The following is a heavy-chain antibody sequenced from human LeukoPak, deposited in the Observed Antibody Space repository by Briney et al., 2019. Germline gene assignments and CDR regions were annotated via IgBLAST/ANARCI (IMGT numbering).Heavy chain of an antibody. Sequence: PSETLSLTCAVYGGSFSGYYWSWIRQPPGKGLEWIGEINHSGSTNYNPSLKSRVTISVDTSKNQFSLKLSSVTAADTAVYYCARGGRGKRWLQGYWGQGTLVTVSS. CDR1: GGSFSGYY. J-gene: IGHJ4*02. CDR3: ARGGRGKRWLQGY. D-gene: IGHD5-24*01. V-gene: IGHV4-34*01. CDR2: INHSGST.